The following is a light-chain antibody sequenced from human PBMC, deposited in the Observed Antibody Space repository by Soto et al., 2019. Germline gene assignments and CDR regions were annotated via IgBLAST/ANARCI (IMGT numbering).Light chain of an antibody. Sequence: SYELTQSPSVSVAPGQTASITCGGNNIASKSVHWYQQRPGQAPVLVVHDDSDRPSGIPERFSGSNSGNTATLTITRVEAGDEADYYCQVWDSSSDHHVFGAGTKFTVL. CDR2: DDS. CDR3: QVWDSSSDHHV. V-gene: IGLV3-21*02. J-gene: IGLJ1*01. CDR1: NIASKS.